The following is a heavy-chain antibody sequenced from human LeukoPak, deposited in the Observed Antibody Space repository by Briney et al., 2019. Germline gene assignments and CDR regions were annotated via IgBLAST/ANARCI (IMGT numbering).Heavy chain of an antibody. V-gene: IGHV3-11*01. CDR2: ISSSGNTI. Sequence: GGSLRLSCAASGFTFSNAWMSWVRQAPGKGLEWVSYISSSGNTIYYADSVKGRFTISRDNAKNSLYLQMNSLRVEDTAVYYCARHPFDPWGQGTLVTVSS. J-gene: IGHJ5*02. CDR1: GFTFSNAW. CDR3: ARHPFDP.